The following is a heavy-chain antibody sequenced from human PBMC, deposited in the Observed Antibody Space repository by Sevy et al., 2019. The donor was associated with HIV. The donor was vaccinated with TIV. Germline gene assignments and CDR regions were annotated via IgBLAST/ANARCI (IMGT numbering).Heavy chain of an antibody. J-gene: IGHJ4*02. CDR2: TWSDGSNK. CDR3: ARRYTSGWHGIDY. D-gene: IGHD6-19*01. V-gene: IGHV3-33*01. CDR1: GFTFSSYG. Sequence: GGSLRLSCAASGFTFSSYGMHWVRRAPGKGLEWVAGTWSDGSNKDYADSVKGRFTISRDNSKNTLYLQMNSLRAEDAAVYYCARRYTSGWHGIDYWGQGSLVTVSS.